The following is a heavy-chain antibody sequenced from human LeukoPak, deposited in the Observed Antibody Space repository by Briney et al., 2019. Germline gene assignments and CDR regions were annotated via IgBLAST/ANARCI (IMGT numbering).Heavy chain of an antibody. Sequence: GGSLRLSCAASGFTFGSYSVNWVRQAPGKGLEWVSYISSSSGTIYYADSVKGRFTISRDNAKNSLYLQMNSLRAEDTAVYYCARDIRRDYDIGGPGGAFDIWGQGTMVTVSS. J-gene: IGHJ3*02. CDR2: ISSSSGTI. CDR1: GFTFGSYS. CDR3: ARDIRRDYDIGGPGGAFDI. V-gene: IGHV3-48*04. D-gene: IGHD3-9*01.